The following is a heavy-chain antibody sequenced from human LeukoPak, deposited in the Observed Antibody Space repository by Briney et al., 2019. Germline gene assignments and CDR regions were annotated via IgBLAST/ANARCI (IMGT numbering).Heavy chain of an antibody. CDR2: IYYSGST. V-gene: IGHV4-38-2*01. D-gene: IGHD5-12*01. Sequence: GSLRLSCAASGFTFSNYGLSWIRQPPGKGLEWIGSIYYSGSTYYNPSLKSRVTISVDTSKNQFSLKLSSVTAADTAVYYCARSGRGYSGYVQVDYWGQGTLVTVSS. J-gene: IGHJ4*02. CDR1: GFTFSNYG. CDR3: ARSGRGYSGYVQVDY.